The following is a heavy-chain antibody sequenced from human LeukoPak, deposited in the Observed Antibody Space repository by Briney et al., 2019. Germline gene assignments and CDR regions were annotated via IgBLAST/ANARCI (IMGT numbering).Heavy chain of an antibody. V-gene: IGHV3-30*18. CDR1: GFTFSSYG. J-gene: IGHJ5*02. Sequence: GRSLRLSCAASGFTFSSYGMHWVRQAPGKGLEWVAVISYDGSNKYYADSVKGRFTISRDNSKNTLYLQMNSLRAEDTAVYYCAKGGYCSGGSCRGNWFDPCGQGTLVTVSS. D-gene: IGHD2-15*01. CDR2: ISYDGSNK. CDR3: AKGGYCSGGSCRGNWFDP.